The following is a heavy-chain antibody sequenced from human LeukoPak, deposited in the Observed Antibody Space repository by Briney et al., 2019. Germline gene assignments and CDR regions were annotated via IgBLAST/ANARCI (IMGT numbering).Heavy chain of an antibody. J-gene: IGHJ4*02. CDR2: ISGSGTNT. D-gene: IGHD3-10*01. CDR1: GFTFSSYA. CDR3: AKRYYGSGNYDPLLGY. V-gene: IGHV3-23*01. Sequence: PGGSLRLSCAASGFTFSSYAMSWVRQAPGKVLEWVSAISGSGTNTYYADSVKGRFTISRDNSKNTLFLQMNSLRAEDTAVYYCAKRYYGSGNYDPLLGYWGQGVLVTVSS.